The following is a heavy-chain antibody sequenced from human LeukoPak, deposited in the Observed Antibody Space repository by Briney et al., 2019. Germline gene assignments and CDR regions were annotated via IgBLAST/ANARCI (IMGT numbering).Heavy chain of an antibody. CDR3: ARGRAVGEVPLPDY. V-gene: IGHV1-46*01. J-gene: IGHJ4*02. D-gene: IGHD1-26*01. CDR1: GYIFVDYF. CDR2: FNANGGGT. Sequence: ASVKVSCKTSGYIFVDYFLHWVRQAPGQGLEWMGIFNANGGGTRYAQMFQGRVTMTRDVSTRTVYMELSSLTSEDTALYYCARGRAVGEVPLPDYWGRGTLVTVSS.